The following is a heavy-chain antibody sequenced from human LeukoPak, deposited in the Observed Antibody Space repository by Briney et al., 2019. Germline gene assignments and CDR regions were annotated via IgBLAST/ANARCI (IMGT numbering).Heavy chain of an antibody. J-gene: IGHJ6*02. V-gene: IGHV4-59*01. CDR1: GXSISSYY. D-gene: IGHD1-1*01. CDR3: ARDRTNHYGMDV. CDR2: IYYSGST. Sequence: PSETLSLTCTVSGXSISSYYWSWIRQPPGKGLEWIGYIYYSGSTNYNPSLKSRVTISVDTSKNQFSLKLSSVTAADTAVYYCARDRTNHYGMDVWGQGTTVTVSS.